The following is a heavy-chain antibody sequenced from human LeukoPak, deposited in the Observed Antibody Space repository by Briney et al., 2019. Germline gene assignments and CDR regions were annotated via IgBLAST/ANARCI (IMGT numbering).Heavy chain of an antibody. D-gene: IGHD2-8*01. V-gene: IGHV3-7*03. CDR3: ARSTSSNGFNYFYGIDV. Sequence: PGGSLRLSCVASGFTFGKYWMSWVRQAPGKGLEWVANIKLDGGEKNYVDSVKGRFTISRDNTKNSLYLQMNSLRVEDTAVFYCARSTSSNGFNYFYGIDVWGQGTTVSVSS. J-gene: IGHJ6*02. CDR1: GFTFGKYW. CDR2: IKLDGGEK.